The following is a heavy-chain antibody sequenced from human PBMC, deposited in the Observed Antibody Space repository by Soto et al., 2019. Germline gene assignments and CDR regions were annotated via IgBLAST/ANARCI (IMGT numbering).Heavy chain of an antibody. V-gene: IGHV4-59*08. CDR2: IYDTGST. CDR1: GGSISSYF. CDR3: ARHHDS. Sequence: PSETLSLTCTVSGGSISSYFWSWIRQPPGRGLEWIGDIYDTGSTNYNPSLKSRVTISEDTSKNQFSLKLTSVTAADTAVYYCARHHDSWGQGTLVTGSS. J-gene: IGHJ4*02.